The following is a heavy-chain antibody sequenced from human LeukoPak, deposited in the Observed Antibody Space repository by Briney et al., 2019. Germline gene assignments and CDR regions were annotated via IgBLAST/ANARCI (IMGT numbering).Heavy chain of an antibody. CDR2: IYYSGST. V-gene: IGHV4-39*01. Sequence: PSETLSLTCTVSGGSISSSSYYWGWMRQPPGKGLEWIGSIYYSGSTYYNPSLKSRVTISVDTSKNQFSLKLSSVTAADTAVYYCARHVSGYGGLSDAFDIWGQRTMVTVSS. CDR3: ARHVSGYGGLSDAFDI. J-gene: IGHJ3*02. CDR1: GGSISSSSYY. D-gene: IGHD4-23*01.